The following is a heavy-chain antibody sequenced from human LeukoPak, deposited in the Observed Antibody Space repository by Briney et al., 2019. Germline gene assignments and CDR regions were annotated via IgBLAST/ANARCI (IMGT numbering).Heavy chain of an antibody. CDR1: GYTFTDYY. J-gene: IGHJ4*02. V-gene: IGHV1-2*02. CDR2: INPNSGGT. Sequence: ASVKVSCKASGYTFTDYYMHWVRQAPGQGLEWMGWINPNSGGTNYAQRFQGRVTMTRDTSISTVYMELYSLTSDDTAVYFCMRGSSGDPGANYGGKGPLVTVS. CDR3: MRGSSGDPGANY. D-gene: IGHD3-10*01.